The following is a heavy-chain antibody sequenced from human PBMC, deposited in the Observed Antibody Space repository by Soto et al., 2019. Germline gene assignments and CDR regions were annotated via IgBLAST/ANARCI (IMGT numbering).Heavy chain of an antibody. CDR1: GYTFSSYA. D-gene: IGHD3-3*01. CDR2: INAGNGKT. Sequence: GASVKVSCKASGYTFSSYAMHWVRQAPGQRLEWMGWINAGNGKTKYSQKFQGRVTITRDTSASTAYMELSSLTSEDTAVYYCARPEITIFGVVTKDDAFDKWGQGTMVTVSS. J-gene: IGHJ3*02. V-gene: IGHV1-3*01. CDR3: ARPEITIFGVVTKDDAFDK.